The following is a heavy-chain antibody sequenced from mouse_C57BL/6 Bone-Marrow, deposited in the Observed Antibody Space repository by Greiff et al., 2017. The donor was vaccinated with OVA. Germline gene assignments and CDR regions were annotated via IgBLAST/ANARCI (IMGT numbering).Heavy chain of an antibody. Sequence: QVQLQQSGPELVKPGASVKISCKASGYSFTSYYIHWVKQRPGQGLEWIGWIYPGRGNTKYNEKFKGKATLTADTSSSTAYMQLSSLTSEDSAVYYCARERGYHWYFDGWGTGTTVTVSS. CDR2: IYPGRGNT. CDR1: GYSFTSYY. D-gene: IGHD2-2*01. V-gene: IGHV1-66*01. J-gene: IGHJ1*03. CDR3: ARERGYHWYFDG.